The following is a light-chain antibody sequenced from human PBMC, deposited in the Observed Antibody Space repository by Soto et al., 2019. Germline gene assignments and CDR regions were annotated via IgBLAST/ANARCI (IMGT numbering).Light chain of an antibody. V-gene: IGKV3-11*01. CDR3: QQRSNWPIT. J-gene: IGKJ5*01. CDR2: DAS. CDR1: QGVSSY. Sequence: EIVLTQSPGTLSLSPGERATLSCRASQGVSSYLAWYQQKPGQAPRLLIYDASNRATGIPARFSGSGSGTDFTLTISSLEPEDFAVYYCQQRSNWPITFGQGTRLEI.